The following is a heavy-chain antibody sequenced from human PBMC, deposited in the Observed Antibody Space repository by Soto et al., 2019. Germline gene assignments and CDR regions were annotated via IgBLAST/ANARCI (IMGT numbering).Heavy chain of an antibody. CDR3: ARGRMVSAIAFHY. D-gene: IGHD2-21*02. V-gene: IGHV4-4*07. Sequence: PSETLSLTCAVSGGSISSDYWSRIRQPAGKGLELIGLIYTSGSTNYNPSLQSRVTMSLDTSKCLYSLVLSSVTAADTAAYYCARGRMVSAIAFHYWGHAPPVTVSS. J-gene: IGHJ4*01. CDR2: IYTSGST. CDR1: GGSISSDY.